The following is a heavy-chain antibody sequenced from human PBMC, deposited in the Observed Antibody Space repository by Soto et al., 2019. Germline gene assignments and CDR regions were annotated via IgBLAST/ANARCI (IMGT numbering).Heavy chain of an antibody. J-gene: IGHJ2*01. CDR3: ARDLDELFFYFQAGGGIRNCPPVSTFLLNRSSDL. V-gene: IGHV4-31*02. CDR2: IYYSGST. Sequence: NPGKGLEWIGYIYYSGSTYYNPALKSRVTISVDTSKNQFSLKLSSVTAADTAVYYCARDLDELFFYFQAGGGIRNCPPVSTFLLNRSSDL. D-gene: IGHD1-26*01.